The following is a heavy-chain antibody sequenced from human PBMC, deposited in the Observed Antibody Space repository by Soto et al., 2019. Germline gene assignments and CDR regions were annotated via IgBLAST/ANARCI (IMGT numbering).Heavy chain of an antibody. V-gene: IGHV3-15*07. CDR1: GFTFSNAW. CDR2: IKRKTDGGTT. J-gene: IGHJ4*01. CDR3: TTDSYSTIIIVRFDY. Sequence: GGSMRLSCAAAGFTFSNAWINWVRQATKKELEWVGRIKRKTDGGTTDYSEPVKGRFAISRDDSNNMVYLQMNSLKIEDTAVYYCTTDSYSTIIIVRFDYWGHGTLVTVSS. D-gene: IGHD3-22*01.